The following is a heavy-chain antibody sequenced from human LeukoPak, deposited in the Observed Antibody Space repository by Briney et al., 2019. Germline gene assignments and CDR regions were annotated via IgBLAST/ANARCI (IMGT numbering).Heavy chain of an antibody. CDR2: IYYSGST. J-gene: IGHJ4*02. Sequence: PSETLSLTCTVSGGSISSYYWSWIRQPPGKGLEWIGYIYYSGSTNYNPSLTSRVTISVDTSKNQFSLKLSSVTAADTAVYYCARSAVAGARGDFDYWGQGTLVTVSS. V-gene: IGHV4-59*01. CDR1: GGSISSYY. D-gene: IGHD6-19*01. CDR3: ARSAVAGARGDFDY.